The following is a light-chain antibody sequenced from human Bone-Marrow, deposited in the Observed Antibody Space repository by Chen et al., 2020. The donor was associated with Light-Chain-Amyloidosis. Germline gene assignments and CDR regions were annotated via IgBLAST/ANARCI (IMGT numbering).Light chain of an antibody. CDR2: WAS. V-gene: IGKV4-1*01. CDR1: QSLLYSSNKANY. Sequence: DIVMTQSPDSLAVSVGERATIKCKSSQSLLYSSNKANYLAWYQQKPRQPPKLLIYWASTRESGVPDRFSGSGSGTDVTLTVSGLQAEDVAVYYCQQYYTTPRTFGQGTKLEIQ. J-gene: IGKJ2*01. CDR3: QQYYTTPRT.